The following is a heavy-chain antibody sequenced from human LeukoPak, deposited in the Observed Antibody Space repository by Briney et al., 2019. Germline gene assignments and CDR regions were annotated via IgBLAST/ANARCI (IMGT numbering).Heavy chain of an antibody. D-gene: IGHD3-10*01. CDR3: ASIYYYGSGSYYKGGIWFDP. J-gene: IGHJ5*02. Sequence: PSETLSLTCTVSGGSISSYYWSWIRQPPGKGLEWIGYIYYSGSTNYNPSLKSRVTISVDTSKNQFSLKLSSVTAADTAVYYCASIYYYGSGSYYKGGIWFDPWGQGTLVTVSS. CDR2: IYYSGST. V-gene: IGHV4-59*01. CDR1: GGSISSYY.